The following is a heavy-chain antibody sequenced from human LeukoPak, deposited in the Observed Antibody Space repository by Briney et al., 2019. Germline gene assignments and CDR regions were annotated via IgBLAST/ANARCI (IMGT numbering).Heavy chain of an antibody. CDR1: GYTFTGYY. J-gene: IGHJ4*02. V-gene: IGHV1-2*06. Sequence: ASVKVSCKASGYTFTGYYMHWVRQAPGQGLEWMGRINPNSGGTNYAQKFQGRVTMTRDTSISTAYMELSRLRSDDTAVYYCAQPTGYYYDSSGPLGYWRQGTLVTVSS. CDR3: AQPTGYYYDSSGPLGY. D-gene: IGHD3-22*01. CDR2: INPNSGGT.